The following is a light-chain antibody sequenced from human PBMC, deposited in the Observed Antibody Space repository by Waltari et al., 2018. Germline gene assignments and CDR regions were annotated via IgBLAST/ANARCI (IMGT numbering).Light chain of an antibody. CDR3: HQSYSTPT. CDR2: AAS. Sequence: DIQMTQSPYSLSASVGDRVTITCRASQNIGSSLNWYQHKPGKAPNLLIYAASSLQSGVPSRFSGSGSESGTDFTLTISSLHPEDFAIYYCHQSYSTPTFGPGTKVDIK. J-gene: IGKJ3*01. CDR1: QNIGSS. V-gene: IGKV1-39*01.